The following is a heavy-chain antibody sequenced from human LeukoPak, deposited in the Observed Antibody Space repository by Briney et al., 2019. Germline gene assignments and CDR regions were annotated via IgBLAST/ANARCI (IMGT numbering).Heavy chain of an antibody. CDR2: INHSGST. CDR3: ARGRVRDYYDSSGFWWSDP. J-gene: IGHJ5*02. D-gene: IGHD3-22*01. V-gene: IGHV4-34*01. Sequence: SETLSLTCAVYGGSFSGYYWSWIRQPPGKGLEWIGEINHSGSTNYNPSLKSRVTISVDTSKNQFSLKLSSVTAADTAVYYCARGRVRDYYDSSGFWWSDPWGQGTLVTVSS. CDR1: GGSFSGYY.